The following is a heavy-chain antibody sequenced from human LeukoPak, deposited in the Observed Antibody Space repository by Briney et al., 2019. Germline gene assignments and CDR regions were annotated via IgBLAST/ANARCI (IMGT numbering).Heavy chain of an antibody. CDR3: ARQYYYDSILH. CDR1: GASISSGGYY. Sequence: PSETLSLTCTVSGASISSGGYYWSWIRQHPGKGLEWIGNIYYSGSTYYNPSLKSRLTMSVDTSNNQFSLKLRSVTAADTAVYYCARQYYYDSILHWGQGTLVTVSS. CDR2: IYYSGST. D-gene: IGHD3-22*01. J-gene: IGHJ4*02. V-gene: IGHV4-31*03.